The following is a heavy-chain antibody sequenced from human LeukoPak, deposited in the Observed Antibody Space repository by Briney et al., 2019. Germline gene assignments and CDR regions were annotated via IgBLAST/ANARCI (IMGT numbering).Heavy chain of an antibody. V-gene: IGHV3-7*01. CDR3: VIYYYDSSGYYYFDY. D-gene: IGHD3-22*01. CDR1: GFIFSSYW. J-gene: IGHJ4*02. CDR2: IKQDGSEK. Sequence: GGSLRLSCAASGFIFSSYWMSWVRQAPGKGLEWVANIKQDGSEKYYVDSVKGRFTISRDNAKNSLYLQMNSLRAEDTAVYYCVIYYYDSSGYYYFDYWGQGTLVTVSS.